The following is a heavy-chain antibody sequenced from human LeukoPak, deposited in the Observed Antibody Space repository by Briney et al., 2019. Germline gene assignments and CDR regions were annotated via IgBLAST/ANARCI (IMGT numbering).Heavy chain of an antibody. Sequence: GGSLRLSCAASGFTFNNYAMHWVRQAPGKGLEWVAVISYDGNNKYYADSVKGRFTISRDNSKNTLFLQTNSLRAEDTAVYYCARSNSSGWYLDYWGQGTMVTVSS. D-gene: IGHD6-19*01. CDR2: ISYDGNNK. J-gene: IGHJ3*01. CDR3: ARSNSSGWYLDY. V-gene: IGHV3-30*04. CDR1: GFTFNNYA.